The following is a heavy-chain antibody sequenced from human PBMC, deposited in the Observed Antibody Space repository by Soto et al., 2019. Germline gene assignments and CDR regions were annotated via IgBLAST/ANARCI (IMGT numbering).Heavy chain of an antibody. V-gene: IGHV4-31*03. D-gene: IGHD2-15*01. Sequence: PLSLTYTFSGGSISRGGYYWSWIRQHPVKGLEWIGYIYYSGSTYYNPSLKSRVTISVVTSKNQFSLKLSSVTAADTAVYYCARDRVVAALIPLHYGMEVWGQGTTVTVSS. CDR3: ARDRVVAALIPLHYGMEV. J-gene: IGHJ6*02. CDR1: GGSISRGGYY. CDR2: IYYSGST.